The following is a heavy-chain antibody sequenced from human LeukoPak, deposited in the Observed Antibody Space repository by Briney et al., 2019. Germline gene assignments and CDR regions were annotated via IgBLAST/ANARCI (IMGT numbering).Heavy chain of an antibody. Sequence: ASVKVSCKASGYTFTSYGVSWVRQAPGQGLEWMGWISAYNGNTNYAQKLQGRVTMTTDTSTSTAYMELRSLRSDDTAVYYCAGSPSEGWFDPWGQGTLVTVSS. CDR3: AGSPSEGWFDP. J-gene: IGHJ5*02. CDR1: GYTFTSYG. D-gene: IGHD1-26*01. V-gene: IGHV1-18*01. CDR2: ISAYNGNT.